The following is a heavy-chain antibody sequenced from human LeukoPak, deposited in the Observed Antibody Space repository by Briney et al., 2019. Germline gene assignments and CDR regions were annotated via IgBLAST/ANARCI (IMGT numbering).Heavy chain of an antibody. CDR3: ASGGSTAMAIDY. V-gene: IGHV3-66*01. CDR1: GFTVRNY. D-gene: IGHD5-18*01. J-gene: IGHJ4*02. CDR2: IYSGGGT. Sequence: GGSLRLSCAASGFTVRNYMTWVRQAPGKGLEWVSVIYSGGGTYYADSVNGRFTISRDNSKSTLYLQMNSLRAEDTAVHYCASGGSTAMAIDYWGQGTLVTVSS.